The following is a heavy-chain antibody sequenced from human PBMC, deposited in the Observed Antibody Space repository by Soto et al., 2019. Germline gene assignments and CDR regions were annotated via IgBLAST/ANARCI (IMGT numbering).Heavy chain of an antibody. CDR3: AKVGVRRITMIVVVINSGGAFDI. J-gene: IGHJ3*02. V-gene: IGHV3-23*01. Sequence: GGSLRLSCAASGFTFSSYAMSWVRQAPGKGLEWVSAISGSGGSTYYADSVKGRFTISRDNSKNTLYLQMNSLRAEDTAVYYCAKVGVRRITMIVVVINSGGAFDIWGQGTMVTVSS. CDR1: GFTFSSYA. D-gene: IGHD3-22*01. CDR2: ISGSGGST.